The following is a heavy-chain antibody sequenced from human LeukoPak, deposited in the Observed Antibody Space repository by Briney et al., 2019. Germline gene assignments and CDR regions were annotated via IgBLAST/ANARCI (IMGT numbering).Heavy chain of an antibody. Sequence: GGSLRLSCAATGFTFSSYSMNWVRQAPGKGLEWVSSISDSSNYIFYADSVKGRFTISRDDAKNSLYLQMNSLRAEDTAVYYCARDGVLGDAFDIWGQGTMVTVSS. D-gene: IGHD2-8*01. J-gene: IGHJ3*02. CDR2: ISDSSNYI. V-gene: IGHV3-21*01. CDR1: GFTFSSYS. CDR3: ARDGVLGDAFDI.